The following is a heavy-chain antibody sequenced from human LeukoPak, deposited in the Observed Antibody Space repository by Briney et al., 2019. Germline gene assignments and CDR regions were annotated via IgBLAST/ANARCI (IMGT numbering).Heavy chain of an antibody. D-gene: IGHD3-22*01. CDR2: INHSGST. CDR1: GGSFSGYY. V-gene: IGHV4-34*01. Sequence: PSETLSLTCAVYGGSFSGYYWSWIRQPPGKGLEWIGEINHSGSTNYNPSLKSRVTISVDTSKNQFSLKLSSVTAADTAVYYCARLPYYYDSSGYYYFSFDYWGQGTLVTVSS. J-gene: IGHJ4*02. CDR3: ARLPYYYDSSGYYYFSFDY.